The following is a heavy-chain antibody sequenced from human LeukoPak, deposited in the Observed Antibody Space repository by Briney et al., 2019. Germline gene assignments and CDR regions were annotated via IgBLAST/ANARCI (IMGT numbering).Heavy chain of an antibody. CDR2: INHFGST. D-gene: IGHD5-18*01. Sequence: SETLSLTCAVYGGSFSDYSWNWIRQPPGKVLEWIGEINHFGSTNYNPSLRSRVTISGDTSKKQFSLKVNSVTAADTAVYYCARGYRAHQTFYSYHYFDYWGQGTLVTVSS. CDR3: ARGYRAHQTFYSYHYFDY. J-gene: IGHJ4*01. CDR1: GGSFSDYS. V-gene: IGHV4-34*01.